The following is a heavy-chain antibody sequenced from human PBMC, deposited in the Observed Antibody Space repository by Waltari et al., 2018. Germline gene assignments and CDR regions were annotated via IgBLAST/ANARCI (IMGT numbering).Heavy chain of an antibody. Sequence: QVQLQESGPGLVKPSETLSLTCAVSGYSISSGYYWGWIRQPPGKGLEWIGSIYHSGSTYYNPSLKSRVTISVDTSKNQFSLKLSSVTAADTAVYYCATSEGMYYDFWSGYRSFDYWGQGTLVTVSS. V-gene: IGHV4-38-2*01. CDR1: GYSISSGYY. CDR3: ATSEGMYYDFWSGYRSFDY. J-gene: IGHJ4*02. CDR2: IYHSGST. D-gene: IGHD3-3*01.